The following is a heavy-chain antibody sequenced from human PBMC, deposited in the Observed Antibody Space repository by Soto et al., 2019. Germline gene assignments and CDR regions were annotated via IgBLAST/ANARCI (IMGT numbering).Heavy chain of an antibody. J-gene: IGHJ5*02. CDR1: GGSISSYY. V-gene: IGHV4-59*01. CDR2: IYYSGST. Sequence: SETLSLTCTVSGGSISSYYWSWIRQPPGKGLEWIGYIYYSGSTNYNPSLKSRVTISVDTSKNQFSLKLSSVTAADTAVYYCARELQSYGSGRNWFDPWGQGTLVTVSS. D-gene: IGHD5-18*01. CDR3: ARELQSYGSGRNWFDP.